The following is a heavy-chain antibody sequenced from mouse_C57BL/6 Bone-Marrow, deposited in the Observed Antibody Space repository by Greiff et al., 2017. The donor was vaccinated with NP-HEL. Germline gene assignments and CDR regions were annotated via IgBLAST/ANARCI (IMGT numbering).Heavy chain of an antibody. CDR3: ARGYFDY. CDR2: IWRGGSK. CDR1: GFSLTSYG. Sequence: QVQLKESGPGLVQKEQRRGRTGTVSGFSLTSYGVHWVRQSPGKGLEWLGVIWRGGSKDSPSAFISRLSIPKDNSKSQVFFKMNSLQADDTAIYYCARGYFDYWGQGTTLTVSS. J-gene: IGHJ2*01. V-gene: IGHV2-5*01.